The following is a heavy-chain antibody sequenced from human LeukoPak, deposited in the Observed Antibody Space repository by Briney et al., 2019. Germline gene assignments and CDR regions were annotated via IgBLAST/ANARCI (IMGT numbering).Heavy chain of an antibody. D-gene: IGHD5-18*01. J-gene: IGHJ6*03. V-gene: IGHV4-61*02. CDR1: GGSISSGSYY. Sequence: PSETLSLTCTVSGGSISSGSYYWSWIRQPAGKGLEWIGRIYTSGSTNYNPSLKSRVTISVDTSKNQFSLKLSSVTAADTAVYYCAREVYYSYGWGYYYYMDVWGKGTTVTVSS. CDR2: IYTSGST. CDR3: AREVYYSYGWGYYYYMDV.